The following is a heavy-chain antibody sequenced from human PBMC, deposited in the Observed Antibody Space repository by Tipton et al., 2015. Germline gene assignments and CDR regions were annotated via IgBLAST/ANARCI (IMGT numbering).Heavy chain of an antibody. V-gene: IGHV4-59*01. J-gene: IGHJ4*02. Sequence: LRLSCTVSGGSISSYYWSWIRQPPGKGLEWIGYIYNSGSTNYNPSLKSRVTISVDMSKHQFSLNLSSVTAADTAVYYCAREVWYNDSTGYDYWGQGTLVTVSS. CDR3: AREVWYNDSTGYDY. CDR2: IYNSGST. D-gene: IGHD3-22*01. CDR1: GGSISSYY.